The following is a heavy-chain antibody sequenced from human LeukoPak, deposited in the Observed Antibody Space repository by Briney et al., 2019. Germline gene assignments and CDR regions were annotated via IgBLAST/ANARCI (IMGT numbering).Heavy chain of an antibody. Sequence: GRSLRLSCAASGFTFSSYGMHWVRQAPGKGLEWVAVISYDGSNKYYADSVKGRFTISRDNAKNSLYLQMNSLRAEDTAVYYCVREARSRSGMDVWGQGTTVTVSS. CDR2: ISYDGSNK. V-gene: IGHV3-30*03. CDR3: VREARSRSGMDV. J-gene: IGHJ6*02. CDR1: GFTFSSYG.